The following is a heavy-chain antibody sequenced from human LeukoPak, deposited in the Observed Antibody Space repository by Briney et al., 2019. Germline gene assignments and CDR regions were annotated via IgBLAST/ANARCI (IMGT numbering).Heavy chain of an antibody. Sequence: GGSLRLSCAASGFTFSSYAMSWVRQAPGKGLEWVSAISGSGGSTYYADSVEARFTISRDNSKNTLYLQMNSLRAEDTAVYYCAKDLTMIVVVTLDYWGQGTLVTVSS. J-gene: IGHJ4*02. CDR1: GFTFSSYA. V-gene: IGHV3-23*01. D-gene: IGHD3-22*01. CDR2: ISGSGGST. CDR3: AKDLTMIVVVTLDY.